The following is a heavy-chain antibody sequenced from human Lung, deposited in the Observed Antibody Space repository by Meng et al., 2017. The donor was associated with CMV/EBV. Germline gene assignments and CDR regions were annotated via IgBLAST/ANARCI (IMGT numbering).Heavy chain of an antibody. D-gene: IGHD3-16*01. CDR2: ISTSSSIM. Sequence: GGSLRLSCAASGFTFSSYNMNWVRQAPGKGLEWVSYISTSSSIMYYADSVKGRFTISRDNAKNSLYLQMNSLRAEDTAVYYCASVFGVFDYWGQGDLVTVDS. J-gene: IGHJ4*02. CDR3: ASVFGVFDY. CDR1: GFTFSSYN. V-gene: IGHV3-48*04.